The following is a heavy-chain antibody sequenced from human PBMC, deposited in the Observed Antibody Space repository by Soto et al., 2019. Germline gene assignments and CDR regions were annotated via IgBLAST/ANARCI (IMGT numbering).Heavy chain of an antibody. CDR2: IYSGGST. Sequence: GGSLRLSCAASGFTVSSNYMSWVRQAPGKGLEWVSVIYSGGSTYYADSVKGRFTISRDNSKNTLYLQMNSLRAEDTAVYYCAGDRLGVVPAAIDAVYYGMDVWGQGTTVTVSS. J-gene: IGHJ6*02. CDR1: GFTVSSNY. V-gene: IGHV3-53*01. CDR3: AGDRLGVVPAAIDAVYYGMDV. D-gene: IGHD2-2*02.